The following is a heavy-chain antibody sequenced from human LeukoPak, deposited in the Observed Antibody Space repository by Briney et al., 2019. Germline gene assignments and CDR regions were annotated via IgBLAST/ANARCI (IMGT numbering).Heavy chain of an antibody. CDR1: GYTFPSYD. CDR3: ARRTANDYSYYYGMDV. J-gene: IGHJ6*02. V-gene: IGHV1-8*01. CDR2: MNPNSGNT. Sequence: GASVNVSYMASGYTFPSYDIHWVGQATGRGLEWMGWMNPNSGNTGYAQKFQGRVTMTRITSISTAYMELSSLRSEDTAVYYCARRTANDYSYYYGMDVWGQGTTATVSS. D-gene: IGHD2-8*01.